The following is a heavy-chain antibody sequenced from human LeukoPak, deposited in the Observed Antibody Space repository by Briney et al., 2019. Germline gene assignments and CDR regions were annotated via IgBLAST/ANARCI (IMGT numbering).Heavy chain of an antibody. J-gene: IGHJ3*02. V-gene: IGHV1-2*02. Sequence: GASVKVSCKASGYTFIGYYMHWVRQAPGQGLEWIGWINPNNGGTNYAQKFQGRVTMTRDTSISTAYMELSRLRSDDTAVFYCTRELPNDAFDIWGQGTKVTVSS. CDR2: INPNNGGT. CDR3: TRELPNDAFDI. CDR1: GYTFIGYY.